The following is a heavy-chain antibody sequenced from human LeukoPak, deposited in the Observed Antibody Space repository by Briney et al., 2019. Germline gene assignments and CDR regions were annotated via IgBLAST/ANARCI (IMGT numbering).Heavy chain of an antibody. D-gene: IGHD1-26*01. CDR1: GGSISSYY. J-gene: IGHJ4*02. V-gene: IGHV4-59*08. CDR3: ARQGSIVGATVYFDY. Sequence: SETLSLTCTVSGGSISSYYWSWIRQPPGKRLEWIGYIHYSGSTNYNPSLRGRVTISLDMSKNQFSLKLSSVTAADTAVYYCARQGSIVGATVYFDYWGQGTLVTVSS. CDR2: IHYSGST.